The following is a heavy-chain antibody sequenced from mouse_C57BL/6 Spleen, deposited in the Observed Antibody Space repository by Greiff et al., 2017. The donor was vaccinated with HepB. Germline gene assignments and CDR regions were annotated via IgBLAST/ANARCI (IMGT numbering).Heavy chain of an antibody. CDR3: AREGTTVVFDV. V-gene: IGHV3-6*01. CDR1: GYSITSGYY. J-gene: IGHJ1*03. Sequence: EVKLQESGPGLVKPSQSLSLTCSVTGYSITSGYYWNWIRQFPGKKLEWMGYISYDGSNNYNPSLKNRISITRDTSKNQFFLKLNSVTTEDTATYYCAREGTTVVFDVWGTGTTVTVSS. CDR2: ISYDGSN. D-gene: IGHD1-1*01.